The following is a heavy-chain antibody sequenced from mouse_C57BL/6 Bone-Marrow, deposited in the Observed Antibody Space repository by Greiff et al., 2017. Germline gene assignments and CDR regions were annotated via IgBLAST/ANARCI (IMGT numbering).Heavy chain of an antibody. J-gene: IGHJ3*01. CDR3: ASYKGWFAY. Sequence: QVQLQQPGAELVKPGASVKMSCTASGYTFTSYWITWVKQRPGQGLEWIGALYPGSGSTNYNEKFKSKATLTVDTSSSTAYMQLSSLTSEDSAVYYCASYKGWFAYWGQGTLVTVSA. V-gene: IGHV1-55*01. CDR1: GYTFTSYW. CDR2: LYPGSGST. D-gene: IGHD1-3*01.